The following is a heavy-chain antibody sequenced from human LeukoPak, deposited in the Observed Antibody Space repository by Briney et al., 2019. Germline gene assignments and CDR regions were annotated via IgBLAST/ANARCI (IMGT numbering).Heavy chain of an antibody. D-gene: IGHD2-2*01. Sequence: GGSLRLSCAASGFTFSSYWMSWVRQAPGKGLEWVANIKQDGSEKYYVDSVKGRFTISRDNAKNSLYLQMNSLRAEDTAVYYCARDPVRHVVVPAAHGYYYYYMDVWGKGTTVTVSS. CDR3: ARDPVRHVVVPAAHGYYYYYMDV. V-gene: IGHV3-7*01. CDR1: GFTFSSYW. CDR2: IKQDGSEK. J-gene: IGHJ6*03.